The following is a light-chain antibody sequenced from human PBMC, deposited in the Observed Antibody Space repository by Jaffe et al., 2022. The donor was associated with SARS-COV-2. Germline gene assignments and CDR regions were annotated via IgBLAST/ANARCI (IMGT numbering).Light chain of an antibody. CDR3: QQSSNTPRT. J-gene: IGKJ1*01. Sequence: DIQMTQSPSSLSASVGDRVTITCRASQNINRYLNWYQQKPGKAPKLLISTTSSLQSGVPSRFSGSGSGTDFTLTISSLQPEDFATYYCQQSSNTPRTFGQGTKVEIK. CDR1: QNINRY. V-gene: IGKV1-39*01. CDR2: TTS.